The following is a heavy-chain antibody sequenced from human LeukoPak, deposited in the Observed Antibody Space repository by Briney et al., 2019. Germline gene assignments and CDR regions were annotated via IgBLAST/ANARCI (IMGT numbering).Heavy chain of an antibody. Sequence: GASVKVSCKAPGYTFTGYYMHWLRQAPGQGLEWVGLINPTGGSTTYAQNFQGRVTMTRDTSTTTVYMEVSSLRSEDTAVYYCARAGYDSSGYYSYWGQGTLVTVSS. CDR1: GYTFTGYY. CDR2: INPTGGST. J-gene: IGHJ4*02. CDR3: ARAGYDSSGYYSY. D-gene: IGHD3-22*01. V-gene: IGHV1-46*01.